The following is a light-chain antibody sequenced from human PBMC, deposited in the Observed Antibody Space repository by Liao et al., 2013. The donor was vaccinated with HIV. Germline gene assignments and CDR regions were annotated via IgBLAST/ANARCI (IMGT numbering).Light chain of an antibody. CDR1: NIGSKK. Sequence: SYELTQPPSVSVAPGQTARITCGENNIGSKKVHWYQQRPGQAPVLVIYYDSYRPSGIPERFTGSNSGNTATLTITRVEAGDEADYYCQVWDTSSDHWVFGGGTKLTVL. CDR2: YDS. J-gene: IGLJ3*02. V-gene: IGLV3-21*04. CDR3: QVWDTSSDHWV.